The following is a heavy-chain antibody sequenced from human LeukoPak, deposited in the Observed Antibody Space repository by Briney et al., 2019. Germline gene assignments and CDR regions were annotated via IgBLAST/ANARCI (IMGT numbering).Heavy chain of an antibody. Sequence: PGGSLRLSCAASGFTFSSYAMYWVRQAPGKGLEWVAIISYDGSNKYYAESVKGRFTISRDNSKSTLFLQMNSLRAEDTAVYYCAREGAENAFDIWGQGTMVTVSS. V-gene: IGHV3-30*04. CDR3: AREGAENAFDI. D-gene: IGHD1-14*01. J-gene: IGHJ3*02. CDR1: GFTFSSYA. CDR2: ISYDGSNK.